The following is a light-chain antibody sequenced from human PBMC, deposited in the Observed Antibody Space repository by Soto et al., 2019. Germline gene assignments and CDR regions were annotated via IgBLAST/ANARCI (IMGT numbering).Light chain of an antibody. V-gene: IGLV1-40*01. CDR3: QSYDRTLRALSA. Sequence: HSALRRVASVSRSPGQRVTISYTGSSSNIGAGYDVHWYQQLPGTAPKLLIYDNNNRPSGVPDRFSGSKSGTSASLAITGLQAEDEADYYCQSYDRTLRALSAFGPGTTVPVL. J-gene: IGLJ1*01. CDR1: SSNIGAGYD. CDR2: DNN.